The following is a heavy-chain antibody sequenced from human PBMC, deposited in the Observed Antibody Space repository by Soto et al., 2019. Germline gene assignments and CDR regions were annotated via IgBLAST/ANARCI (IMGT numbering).Heavy chain of an antibody. CDR1: GGSINSYY. V-gene: IGHV4-59*01. J-gene: IGHJ5*02. CDR2: IYYSGST. CDR3: ARGGSSAWHNWFDP. Sequence: LSLTCTVSGGSINSYYWSWIRQPPGKGLEWIGYIYYSGSTNYNPSLKSRVTISVDTSKNQFSLKLSSVTAADTAVYYCARGGSSAWHNWFDPWGQGTLVTVSS. D-gene: IGHD6-25*01.